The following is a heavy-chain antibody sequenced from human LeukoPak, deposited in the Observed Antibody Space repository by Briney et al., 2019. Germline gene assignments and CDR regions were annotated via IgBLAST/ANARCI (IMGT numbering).Heavy chain of an antibody. CDR2: IYYSGST. CDR3: ARRTIVVVTALAFDI. Sequence: SETLSLTCTVSGGSISSYYWSWIRQPPGKGLEWIGYIYYSGSTNYNPSLKSRVTISVDTSKNQFSLKLSSVTAADTAVYYCARRTIVVVTALAFDIWGQGTMVTVSS. CDR1: GGSISSYY. D-gene: IGHD2-21*02. V-gene: IGHV4-59*01. J-gene: IGHJ3*02.